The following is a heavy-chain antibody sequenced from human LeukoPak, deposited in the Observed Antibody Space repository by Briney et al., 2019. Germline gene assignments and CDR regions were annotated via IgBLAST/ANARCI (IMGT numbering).Heavy chain of an antibody. V-gene: IGHV3-21*01. D-gene: IGHD5-12*01. CDR1: GFTFINYS. CDR3: ARRGSGYTEPIDY. Sequence: PGGSLRLSCAASGFTFINYSMDWVRQAPGKGPHWFSSITTSSSYIYYADSVKGRFTISRDNARNSLYLQMDSLRAEDTAVYYCARRGSGYTEPIDYWGQGTLVTFSS. J-gene: IGHJ4*02. CDR2: ITTSSSYI.